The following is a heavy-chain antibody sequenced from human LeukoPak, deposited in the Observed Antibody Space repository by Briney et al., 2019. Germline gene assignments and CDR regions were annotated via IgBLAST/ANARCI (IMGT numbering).Heavy chain of an antibody. Sequence: PSETLSLTCTVSGGSISSSSYYWGWIRQPPGKGLEWIGSIYYSGSTYYNPSLKSRVTISVDTSKNQFSLKLSSVTAADTAVYYCARVLYSAARRTTDLDPWGQGTLVTVSS. CDR1: GGSISSSSYY. J-gene: IGHJ5*02. V-gene: IGHV4-39*01. CDR2: IYYSGST. CDR3: ARVLYSAARRTTDLDP. D-gene: IGHD2-15*01.